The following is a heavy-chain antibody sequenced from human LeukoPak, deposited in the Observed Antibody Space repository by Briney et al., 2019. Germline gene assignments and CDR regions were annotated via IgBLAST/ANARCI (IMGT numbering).Heavy chain of an antibody. J-gene: IGHJ4*02. V-gene: IGHV3-21*01. Sequence: GGSLRLSCAASGFTFSSYSMNWFRQAPGKGLEWVSSISSSSSYIYYADSVKGRFTISRDNAKNSLYLQMNSLRAEDTAVYYCARARRELPFDYWGQGTLVTVSS. CDR2: ISSSSSYI. CDR3: ARARRELPFDY. CDR1: GFTFSSYS. D-gene: IGHD1-26*01.